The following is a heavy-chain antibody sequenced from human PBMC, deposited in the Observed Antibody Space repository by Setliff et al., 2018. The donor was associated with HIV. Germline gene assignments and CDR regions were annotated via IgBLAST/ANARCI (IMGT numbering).Heavy chain of an antibody. CDR3: ARKAADVSGGGMDV. CDR1: GGSINYYY. V-gene: IGHV4-4*08. CDR2: IHPSGET. Sequence: SETLSLTCTVSGGSINYYYWSWIRQPPGKNPEYIGYIHPSGETYYSPSLVSRLTISLDTANNRFSLRLTSATAADTAIYYCARKAADVSGGGMDVWGQGTTVTVSS. J-gene: IGHJ6*02. D-gene: IGHD2-15*01.